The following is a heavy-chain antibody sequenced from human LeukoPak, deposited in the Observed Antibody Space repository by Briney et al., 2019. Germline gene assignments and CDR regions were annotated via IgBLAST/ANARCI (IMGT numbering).Heavy chain of an antibody. CDR2: INHSGST. CDR3: ARGRLRNWFDP. J-gene: IGHJ5*02. D-gene: IGHD4-17*01. Sequence: SETLSLTCAVYGVSFSGYYWSWIRQPPGKGLEWIGEINHSGSTNYNPSLKSRVTISVDTSKNQFSLKLSSVTAADTAVYYCARGRLRNWFDPWGQGTLVTVSS. CDR1: GVSFSGYY. V-gene: IGHV4-34*01.